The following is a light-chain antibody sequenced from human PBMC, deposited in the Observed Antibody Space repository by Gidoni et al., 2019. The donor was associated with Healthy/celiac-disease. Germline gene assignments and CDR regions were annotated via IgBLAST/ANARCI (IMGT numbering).Light chain of an antibody. CDR2: KAS. CDR1: QSISSW. V-gene: IGKV1-5*03. J-gene: IGKJ2*01. Sequence: DLQMTQSPSTLSASVGDRVTIPCRASQSISSWLAWYQQKPGKAPKPLIYKASSLESGVPSRFSGSGTGTEFTLTISSLQTDDFATYYCQQYNSYSAYTFGQGTKLEIK. CDR3: QQYNSYSAYT.